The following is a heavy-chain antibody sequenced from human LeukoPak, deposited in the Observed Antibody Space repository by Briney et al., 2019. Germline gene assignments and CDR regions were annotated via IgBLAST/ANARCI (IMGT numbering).Heavy chain of an antibody. Sequence: GGTLRLSCAASGFTFSSYGMNWVRQAPGKGLEWVSSISGSGDSTDYADSVKGRFTISRDNAKNSLYLQMNSLRAEDTAVYYCARDTPGYCSGGSCYYDAFDIWGQGTMVTVSS. J-gene: IGHJ3*02. CDR3: ARDTPGYCSGGSCYYDAFDI. CDR2: ISGSGDST. D-gene: IGHD2-15*01. V-gene: IGHV3-23*01. CDR1: GFTFSSYG.